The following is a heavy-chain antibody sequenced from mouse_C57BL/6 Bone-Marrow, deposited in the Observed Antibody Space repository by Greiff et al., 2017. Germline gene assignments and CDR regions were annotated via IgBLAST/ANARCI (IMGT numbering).Heavy chain of an antibody. CDR1: GFTFTNTY. D-gene: IGHD2-4*01. CDR2: IDPANGNT. J-gene: IGHJ3*01. Sequence: EVQLQQPVAELVRPGASVKLSCTASGFTFTNTYMHWVKQRPEQGLEWIGRIDPANGNTKYAPKFQGKATITVDPSSNTAYLQLSSLTSEATAIYYWAGGPYDYGCWFAYWGQGTLVTVSA. CDR3: AGGPYDYGCWFAY. V-gene: IGHV14-3*01.